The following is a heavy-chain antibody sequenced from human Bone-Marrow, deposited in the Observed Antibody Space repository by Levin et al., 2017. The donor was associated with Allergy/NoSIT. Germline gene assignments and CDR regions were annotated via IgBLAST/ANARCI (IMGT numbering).Heavy chain of an antibody. V-gene: IGHV3-30*04. CDR2: ISYDGTNK. Sequence: KGLVLVGVISYDGTNKYYADSVKGRFTISRDNSNNTLYLQMNSLRTEDTAVYYCATDSSSWYLLDYWGQGTLVTVSS. CDR3: ATDSSSWYLLDY. D-gene: IGHD6-13*01. J-gene: IGHJ4*02.